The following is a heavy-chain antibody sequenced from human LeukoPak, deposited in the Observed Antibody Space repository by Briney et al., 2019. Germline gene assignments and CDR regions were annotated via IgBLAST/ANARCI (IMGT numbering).Heavy chain of an antibody. CDR2: ISYDGSNK. V-gene: IGHV3-30*18. Sequence: GGSLRLSCAASGFTFSSYGMHWVRQAPGKGLEWVAVISYDGSNKYYADSVKGRLTISRDNSKNTLYLQMNSLRAEDTAVYYCAKGSGYNFDYWGQGTLVTVSS. J-gene: IGHJ4*02. D-gene: IGHD3-22*01. CDR1: GFTFSSYG. CDR3: AKGSGYNFDY.